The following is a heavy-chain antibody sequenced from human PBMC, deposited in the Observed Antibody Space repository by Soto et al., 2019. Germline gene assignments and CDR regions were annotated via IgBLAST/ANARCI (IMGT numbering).Heavy chain of an antibody. D-gene: IGHD2-15*01. CDR3: AREAGGGCCNWFDP. CDR1: GFTVSSNY. V-gene: IGHV3-53*01. Sequence: EVQLLESGGGLIQPGGSLRLSCAASGFTVSSNYMSWVRQAPGKGLEWVSIIYSSGSSYYADSVKGRFTISRDNSKNTLYLQMNSLRAEDTAVYYCAREAGGGCCNWFDPWGQGTLVTVSS. J-gene: IGHJ5*02. CDR2: IYSSGSS.